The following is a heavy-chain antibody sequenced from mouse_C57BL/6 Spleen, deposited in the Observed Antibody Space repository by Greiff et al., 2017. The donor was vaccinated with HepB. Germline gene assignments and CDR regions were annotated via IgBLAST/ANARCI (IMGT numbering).Heavy chain of an antibody. D-gene: IGHD1-2*01. J-gene: IGHJ1*03. CDR2: ISYDGSN. CDR1: GYSITSGYY. Sequence: EESGPGLVKPSQSLSLTCSVTGYSITSGYYWNWIRQFPGNKLEWMGYISYDGSNNYNPSLKNRISITRDTSKNQFFLKLNSVTTEDTATYYCAREHYHGYFDVWGTGTTVTVSS. CDR3: AREHYHGYFDV. V-gene: IGHV3-6*01.